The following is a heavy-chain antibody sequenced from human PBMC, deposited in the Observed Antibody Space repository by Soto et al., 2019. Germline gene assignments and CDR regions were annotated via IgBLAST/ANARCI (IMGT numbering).Heavy chain of an antibody. CDR2: VSSTGST. Sequence: SETLSLTCTVSGGSLNSYYWTWIRQSPGKGLEWVGYVSSTGSTNYNPSLKSRVTLSLDTSTNEVSLSLTSVTAADAAVYYCASLNFDILTGYYAFDLWGQGTMVTVSS. V-gene: IGHV4-59*01. CDR3: ASLNFDILTGYYAFDL. D-gene: IGHD3-9*01. CDR1: GGSLNSYY. J-gene: IGHJ3*01.